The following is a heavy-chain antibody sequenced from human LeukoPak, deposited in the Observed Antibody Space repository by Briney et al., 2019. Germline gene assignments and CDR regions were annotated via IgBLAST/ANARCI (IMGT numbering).Heavy chain of an antibody. CDR2: IYYSGST. Sequence: SETLSLTCTVSGGSVSSGSYYWSWIRQPPGKGLEWIGYIYYSGSTNYNPSLKSRVTISVDTSKNQFSLKLSSVTAADTAVYYCARTIVVVTPDGMDVWGQGTTVTASS. V-gene: IGHV4-61*01. CDR1: GGSVSSGSYY. CDR3: ARTIVVVTPDGMDV. J-gene: IGHJ6*02. D-gene: IGHD2-21*02.